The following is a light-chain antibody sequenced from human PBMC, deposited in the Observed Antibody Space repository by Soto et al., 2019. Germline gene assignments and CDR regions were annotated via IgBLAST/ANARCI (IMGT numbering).Light chain of an antibody. CDR2: DNN. CDR1: SSNIGNNY. CDR3: GTWDSRLSTSV. V-gene: IGLV1-51*01. Sequence: QSVLTQPPSVSAAPGQKVTISCSGSSSNIGNNYVSWYQQLPGTAPKLLIYDNNKRPSGIPDRFSGSKSGTSATLGITGLQTGDEADYYCGTWDSRLSTSVFGGGT. J-gene: IGLJ2*01.